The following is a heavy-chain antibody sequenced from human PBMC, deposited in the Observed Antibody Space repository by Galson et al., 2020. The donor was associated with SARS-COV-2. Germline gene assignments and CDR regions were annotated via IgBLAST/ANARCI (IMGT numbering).Heavy chain of an antibody. CDR1: GFTFSSYV. J-gene: IGHJ4*02. CDR3: AKINRIAVAAHYFFDY. Sequence: TGGSLRLSCAASGFTFSSYVMSWVRQAPGKGLEWVSAISVSGVSTYYADSVRGRFTISRDNSKNTLYLQKDSLRAEDTAVYYCAKINRIAVAAHYFFDYWGQGTLVTVSS. V-gene: IGHV3-23*01. D-gene: IGHD6-19*01. CDR2: ISVSGVST.